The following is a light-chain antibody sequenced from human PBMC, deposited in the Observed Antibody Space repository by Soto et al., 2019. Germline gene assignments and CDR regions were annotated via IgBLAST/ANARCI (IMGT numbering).Light chain of an antibody. CDR2: GAS. Sequence: EIVLTQSPGTLSLSPGERATLSCRASQSVSSSYLAWYQQKPGQAPRLLIYGASIRATGIPDRFSGSGSGTDFTLTISKLEPEDFAVYYFQQYDTSPETFGQGTKVEIK. V-gene: IGKV3-20*01. CDR1: QSVSSSY. CDR3: QQYDTSPET. J-gene: IGKJ1*01.